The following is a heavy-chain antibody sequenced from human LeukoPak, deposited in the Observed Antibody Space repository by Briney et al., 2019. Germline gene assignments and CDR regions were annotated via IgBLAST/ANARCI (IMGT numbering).Heavy chain of an antibody. J-gene: IGHJ4*02. V-gene: IGHV3-66*01. Sequence: GGSLRLSCAASGFTVSSRYMGWVRQAPGKGLEWVSAIDSGGHTYYADSVKGRFTISRDNSKNKLHLQINSLRAEDTAVYYCARDLVGSSGWWDFDSWGQGTLVTVSS. CDR1: GFTVSSRY. D-gene: IGHD6-19*01. CDR3: ARDLVGSSGWWDFDS. CDR2: IDSGGHT.